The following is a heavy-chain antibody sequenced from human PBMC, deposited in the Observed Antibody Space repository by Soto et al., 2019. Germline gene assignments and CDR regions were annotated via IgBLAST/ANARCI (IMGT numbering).Heavy chain of an antibody. CDR3: ARDLVPRGGVIVYGAFAI. CDR2: IYSSGTT. D-gene: IGHD3-16*02. J-gene: IGHJ3*02. CDR1: GFTVSSNY. Sequence: GSLRLSCAASGFTVSSNYMNWVRQAPGKGLEWVSIIYSSGTTYYADSVKGRFTISRDNSKNTVYLQMNSLRAEDTAVYYCARDLVPRGGVIVYGAFAIWGQGTMVTVSS. V-gene: IGHV3-53*01.